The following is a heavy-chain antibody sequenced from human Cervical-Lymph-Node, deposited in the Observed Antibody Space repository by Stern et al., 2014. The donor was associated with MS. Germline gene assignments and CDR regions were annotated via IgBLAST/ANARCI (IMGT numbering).Heavy chain of an antibody. J-gene: IGHJ3*02. D-gene: IGHD4-23*01. Sequence: VQLVESGAEVKKPGESLKISCKGSGYRFTNYWIGWVRQMPGRGLEWMGMIYPRDSVTSNNPAFQRQASLFAAQYFYTVSPPFSGRKASDTAMYYCARHRTQSSERWQQFLVSLAAFNIWGQGTMVTVSS. V-gene: IGHV5-51*01. CDR2: IYPRDSVT. CDR1: GYRFTNYW. CDR3: ARHRTQSSERWQQFLVSLAAFNI.